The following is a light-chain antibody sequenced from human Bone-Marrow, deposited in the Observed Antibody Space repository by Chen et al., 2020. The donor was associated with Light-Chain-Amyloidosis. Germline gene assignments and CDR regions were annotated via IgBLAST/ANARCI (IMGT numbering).Light chain of an antibody. CDR2: SNN. J-gene: IGLJ2*01. V-gene: IGLV1-44*01. CDR3: AAYDDSLNGVV. Sequence: QSVLTQPPSASGTPGQRVTISCSGSSPNIGGNPVNWYHQLPGTAPKLLVYSNNQRPSGVPDRFSGSKSGTSASLAISGLQSEDEADYYCAAYDDSLNGVVFGGGTKLTVL. CDR1: SPNIGGNP.